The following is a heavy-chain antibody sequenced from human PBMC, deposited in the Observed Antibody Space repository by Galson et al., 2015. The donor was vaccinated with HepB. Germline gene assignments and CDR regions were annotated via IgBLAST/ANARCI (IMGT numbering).Heavy chain of an antibody. V-gene: IGHV4-34*01. CDR1: GGSFSSYH. Sequence: ETLSLTCAVFGGSFSSYHWTWIRQPPGKGLEWIGEVTQSGSTHSNPSLKSRVTMSVDTSKNQFSLKVRSVTAADTAVYYCARGKGRQLLLDYHYYGMDVWGQGTTVSVSS. CDR3: ARGKGRQLLLDYHYYGMDV. J-gene: IGHJ6*01. D-gene: IGHD3-3*01. CDR2: VTQSGST.